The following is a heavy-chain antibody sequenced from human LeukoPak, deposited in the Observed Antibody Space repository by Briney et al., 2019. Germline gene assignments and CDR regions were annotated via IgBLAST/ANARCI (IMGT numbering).Heavy chain of an antibody. CDR1: GVSISRFY. CDR2: IYSGVPT. J-gene: IGHJ4*02. D-gene: IGHD1-1*01. CDR3: VQTTGWPGFDY. V-gene: IGHV4-4*09. Sequence: SETLSLTCTTSGVSISRFYWSWVRQPPGKGLEWIGNIYSGVPTYFNPSLKSRVIISVGTSKNQFSLNLTSVTAADTAMYYCVQTTGWPGFDYWGQGIPVTVSS.